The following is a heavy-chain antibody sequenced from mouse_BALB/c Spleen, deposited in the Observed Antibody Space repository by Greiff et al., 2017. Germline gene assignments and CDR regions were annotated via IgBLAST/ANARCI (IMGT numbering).Heavy chain of an antibody. CDR3: ASYYGNYVGY. V-gene: IGHV1-69*01. CDR2: IDTSDSYT. Sequence: VQLQQPGAELVMPGASVKMSCKASGYTFTDYWMHWVKQRPGQGLEWIGAIDTSDSYTSYNQKFKGKATLTVDESSSTAYMQLSSLTSEDSAVYYCASYYGNYVGYWGQGTTLTVSS. CDR1: GYTFTDYW. J-gene: IGHJ2*01. D-gene: IGHD2-1*01.